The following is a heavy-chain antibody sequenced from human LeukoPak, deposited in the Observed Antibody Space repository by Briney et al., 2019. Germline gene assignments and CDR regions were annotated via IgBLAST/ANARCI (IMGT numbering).Heavy chain of an antibody. CDR1: GGSISSSSYY. D-gene: IGHD2-2*01. V-gene: IGHV4-39*01. J-gene: IGHJ4*02. CDR2: IYYSGST. CDR3: ARRAYCSSTSCYWNDY. Sequence: SETLSLTCTVSGGSISSSSYYWGWIRQPPGKGLEWIGSIYYSGSTCYNPSLKSRVTISVDTSKNQFSLKLSSVTAADTAVYYCARRAYCSSTSCYWNDYWGQGTLVTVSS.